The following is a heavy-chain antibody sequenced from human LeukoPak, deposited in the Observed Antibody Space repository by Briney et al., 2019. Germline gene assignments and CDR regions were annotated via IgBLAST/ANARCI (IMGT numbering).Heavy chain of an antibody. Sequence: TASETLSLTCTVSGDSISRSTYYWAWIRQPPGKGLEWIGSVYYGRSPYFNPSLESRATISVDTSKNHFFLKMSSVTAADTAVYYCARSSGTGTFSYWGQGTLVTVSS. CDR2: VYYGRSP. V-gene: IGHV4-39*02. D-gene: IGHD6-25*01. J-gene: IGHJ4*02. CDR1: GDSISRSTYY. CDR3: ARSSGTGTFSY.